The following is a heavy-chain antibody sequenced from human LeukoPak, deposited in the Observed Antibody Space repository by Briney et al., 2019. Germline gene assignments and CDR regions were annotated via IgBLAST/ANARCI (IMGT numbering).Heavy chain of an antibody. J-gene: IGHJ5*02. D-gene: IGHD3-22*01. CDR1: SGSISTFY. CDR3: ARADDSSGFTWFDP. CDR2: IYYSGST. Sequence: SETLSLTCTVSSGSISTFYWNWIRQPPGKGLEWIGYIYYSGSTNYNPSLKSRVTISVDSSKNQLSLKLTSVTAADTAVYYCARADDSSGFTWFDPCGQGTLVTVSS. V-gene: IGHV4-59*01.